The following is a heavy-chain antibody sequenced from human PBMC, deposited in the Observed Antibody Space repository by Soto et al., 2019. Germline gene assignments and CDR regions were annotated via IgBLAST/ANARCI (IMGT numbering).Heavy chain of an antibody. D-gene: IGHD5-12*01. J-gene: IGHJ6*02. CDR2: ISSSGSTI. CDR1: GFTFSDYY. CDR3: ARSWPGVATIRNYYYYYGMDV. V-gene: IGHV3-11*01. Sequence: AGGSLRLSCAASGFTFSDYYMSWIRQAPGKGLEWVSYISSSGSTIYYADSVKGRFTISRDNAKNSLYLQMNSLRAEDTAVYYCARSWPGVATIRNYYYYYGMDVWGQGTTVTVSS.